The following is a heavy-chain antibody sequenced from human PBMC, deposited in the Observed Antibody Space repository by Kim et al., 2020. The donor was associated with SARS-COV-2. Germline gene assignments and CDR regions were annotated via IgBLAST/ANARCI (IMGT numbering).Heavy chain of an antibody. V-gene: IGHV3-33*06. CDR3: AKEFYGSGNDDGRGFFDY. J-gene: IGHJ4*02. CDR1: GFTFSSYG. Sequence: GGSLRLSCAASGFTFSSYGMHWVRQAPGKGLEWVAVIWYDGSNKYYADSVKGRFTISRDNSKNTLYLQMNSLRAEDTAVYYCAKEFYGSGNDDGRGFFDYWGQGTLVTVSS. CDR2: IWYDGSNK. D-gene: IGHD1-1*01.